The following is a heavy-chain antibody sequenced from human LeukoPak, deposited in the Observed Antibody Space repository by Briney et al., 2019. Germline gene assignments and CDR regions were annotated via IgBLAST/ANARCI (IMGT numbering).Heavy chain of an antibody. J-gene: IGHJ4*02. CDR2: INSNSGAT. D-gene: IGHD1-26*01. CDR1: GYTFTGYY. CDR3: ARGGSPTLGY. V-gene: IGHV1-2*02. Sequence: GASVKVSCKASGYTFTGYYLHWVRQAPGQGLEWMGWINSNSGATTYAQKFQGRVTVTRDTSISTAYMELSSLKSDDTAVYYCARGGSPTLGYWGQGTLVTVSS.